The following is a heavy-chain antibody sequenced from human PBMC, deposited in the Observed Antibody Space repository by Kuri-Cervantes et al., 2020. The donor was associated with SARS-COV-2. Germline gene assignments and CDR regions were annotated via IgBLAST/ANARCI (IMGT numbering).Heavy chain of an antibody. V-gene: IGHV3-33*01. CDR1: GFTFSSYG. Sequence: LSLTCAASGFTFSSYGMHWVRQAPGKGLEWVAVIWYDGSNKYYADFVEGRFTISRDSSKNTVYLQINSLRPEDTAVYYCARDGGGARDYYYGMEVWGQGTTVTVSS. D-gene: IGHD4-23*01. J-gene: IGHJ6*02. CDR3: ARDGGGARDYYYGMEV. CDR2: IWYDGSNK.